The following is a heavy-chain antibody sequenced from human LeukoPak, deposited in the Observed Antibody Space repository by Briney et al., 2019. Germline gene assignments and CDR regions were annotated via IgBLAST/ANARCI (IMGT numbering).Heavy chain of an antibody. D-gene: IGHD3-10*01. V-gene: IGHV3-NL1*01. CDR1: GFTFSSYG. J-gene: IGHJ3*02. CDR2: ISGSGGST. CDR3: AKDGEYYYGSGSYYSDAFDI. Sequence: GGSLRLSCAASGFTFSSYGMHWVRQAPGKGLEWVSAISGSGGSTYYADSVKGRFTISRDNSKNTLYLQMNSLRAEDTAVYYCAKDGEYYYGSGSYYSDAFDIWGQGTMVTVSS.